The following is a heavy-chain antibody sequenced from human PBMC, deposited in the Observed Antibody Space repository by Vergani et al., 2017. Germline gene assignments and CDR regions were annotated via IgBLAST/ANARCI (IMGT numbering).Heavy chain of an antibody. J-gene: IGHJ6*03. D-gene: IGHD3-10*01. CDR3: ARSVYYGSGSPYYMDV. Sequence: QVQLQESGPGLVKPSETLPLTCTVSGGSINSYYWSWIRQPPGKGLQWIGYIDYSGSTNYTPSLKSRVTISVDTSKNQFSLKLSSVTAADTAVYYCARSVYYGSGSPYYMDVWGKGTTVTVSS. CDR2: IDYSGST. V-gene: IGHV4-59*01. CDR1: GGSINSYY.